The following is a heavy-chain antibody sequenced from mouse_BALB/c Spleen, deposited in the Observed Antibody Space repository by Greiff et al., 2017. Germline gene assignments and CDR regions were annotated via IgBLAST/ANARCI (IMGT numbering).Heavy chain of an antibody. Sequence: EVKLQQSGPELVKPGASVKISCKASGYTFTDYNMHWVKQSHGKSLEWIGYIYPYNGGTGYNQKFKSKATLTVDNSSSTAYMELRSLTSEDSAVYYCARGGPRYWYFDVWGAGTTVTVSS. CDR1: GYTFTDYN. J-gene: IGHJ1*01. CDR3: ARGGPRYWYFDV. CDR2: IYPYNGGT. V-gene: IGHV1S29*02.